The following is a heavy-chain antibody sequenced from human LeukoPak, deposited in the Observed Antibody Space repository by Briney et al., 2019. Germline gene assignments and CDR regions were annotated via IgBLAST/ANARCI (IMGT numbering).Heavy chain of an antibody. CDR1: GFTFSTYA. Sequence: GGSLRLSCTASGFTFSTYAMTWVRQAPGKGLDWVSGIGASGTDTYYADSAKGRFTVSRDNSKNTLYLQMSSLRADDTAVYFCAKRPRDSSGYYLGAFDGWGQGTTVTVSS. D-gene: IGHD3-22*01. V-gene: IGHV3-23*01. CDR3: AKRPRDSSGYYLGAFDG. J-gene: IGHJ3*01. CDR2: IGASGTDT.